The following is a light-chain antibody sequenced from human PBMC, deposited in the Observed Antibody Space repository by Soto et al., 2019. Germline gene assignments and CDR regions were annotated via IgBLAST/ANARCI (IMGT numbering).Light chain of an antibody. Sequence: QSVLTQRSSVSGSPGQSITISCTGTSSDVGGYNYVSWYQQHPGKAPKLMIYEVSNRPSGVSNRFSGSKSGNTASLTISGLQAEDEADYYCSSYTSINTLVFGTGTKVT. J-gene: IGLJ1*01. CDR2: EVS. CDR1: SSDVGGYNY. CDR3: SSYTSINTLV. V-gene: IGLV2-14*01.